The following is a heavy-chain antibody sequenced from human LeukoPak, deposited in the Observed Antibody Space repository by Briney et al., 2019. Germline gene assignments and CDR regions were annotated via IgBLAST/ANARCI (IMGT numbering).Heavy chain of an antibody. V-gene: IGHV4-38-2*01. J-gene: IGHJ4*02. D-gene: IGHD1-7*01. CDR1: GYAISSGYY. CDR3: ARGTTKRCLDY. Sequence: SETLSLTRAVSGYAISSGYYWGWIRQPPGKGLEWIGSFYPGGSTYYNPSLKSRVTMSVDTSKNQFSLNLSSVTAADTAVYYCARGTTKRCLDYWGQGILVIVSS. CDR2: FYPGGST.